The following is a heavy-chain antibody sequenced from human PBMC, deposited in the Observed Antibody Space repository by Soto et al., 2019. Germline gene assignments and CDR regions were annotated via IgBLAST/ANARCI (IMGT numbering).Heavy chain of an antibody. CDR2: VYYSGTT. CDR1: GGSVSDKTYY. CDR3: ARTTAVPNTLRSRYFFDY. Sequence: SETLSLTCSVSGGSVSDKTYYWSWIRQPPGKGLEWIGYVYYSGTTNYNPSLKSRVTISVDLSKNRFSLRLSSVTTADTALYYCARTTAVPNTLRSRYFFDYWGQGTLVTVSS. D-gene: IGHD4-17*01. J-gene: IGHJ4*02. V-gene: IGHV4-61*01.